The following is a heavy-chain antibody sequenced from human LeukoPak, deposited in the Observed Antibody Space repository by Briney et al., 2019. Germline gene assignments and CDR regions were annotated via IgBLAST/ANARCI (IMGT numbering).Heavy chain of an antibody. D-gene: IGHD6-19*01. CDR3: ARRDSSGWSAPFDY. V-gene: IGHV4-34*01. Sequence: PSETLSLTCAVYGGSFSGYYWTWIRQPPGKGLEWIGEIDHSGSTNYNSSLKGRVTISVDTSMNQISLKLDSLTAADTAVYYCARRDSSGWSAPFDYWGQGNLVTVSS. CDR1: GGSFSGYY. J-gene: IGHJ4*02. CDR2: IDHSGST.